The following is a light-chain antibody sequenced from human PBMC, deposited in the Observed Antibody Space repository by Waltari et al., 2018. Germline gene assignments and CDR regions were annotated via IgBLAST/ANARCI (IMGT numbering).Light chain of an antibody. CDR1: QSLVHSDGATY. CDR2: KIS. V-gene: IGKV2-24*01. CDR3: MQGTQFPWT. Sequence: DIVMTQTPLFSPVILGQPASISCRSSQSLVHSDGATYLSWFHQRPGQPPRLLMYKISDRVCGVPDRFSGSGAGTECTLKISAVEADDVGLYYGMQGTQFPWTFGQGTRVEIK. J-gene: IGKJ1*01.